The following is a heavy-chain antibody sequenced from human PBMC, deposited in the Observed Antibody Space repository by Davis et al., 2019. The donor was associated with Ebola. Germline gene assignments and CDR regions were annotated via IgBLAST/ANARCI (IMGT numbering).Heavy chain of an antibody. Sequence: GGSLRLSCAASGFTFSNAWMNWVRQAPGKGLEWVGRIKSKTDGGTTDYAAPVKGRFTISRDDSKNTLYLQMNSLRAEDTAVYYCAKNMGSAMGRYYYYGMDVWGQGTTVTVSS. V-gene: IGHV3-15*07. D-gene: IGHD5-18*01. J-gene: IGHJ6*02. CDR2: IKSKTDGGTT. CDR1: GFTFSNAW. CDR3: AKNMGSAMGRYYYYGMDV.